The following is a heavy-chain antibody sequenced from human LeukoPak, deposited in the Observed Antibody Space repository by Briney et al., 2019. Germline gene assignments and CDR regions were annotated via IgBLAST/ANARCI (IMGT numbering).Heavy chain of an antibody. D-gene: IGHD3-10*02. Sequence: GGSLRLSCAASGFIFSSYAMTWVRQAPGKGLEWVSAITGSGTFTDYADSVKGRFTISRDNSKNTLYLQMNSLRAEDTAVYYCAELGITMIGGVWGKGTTVTISS. J-gene: IGHJ6*04. CDR1: GFIFSSYA. V-gene: IGHV3-23*01. CDR3: AELGITMIGGV. CDR2: ITGSGTFT.